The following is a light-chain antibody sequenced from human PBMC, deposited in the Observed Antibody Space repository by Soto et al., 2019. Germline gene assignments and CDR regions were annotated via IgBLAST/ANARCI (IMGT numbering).Light chain of an antibody. V-gene: IGLV1-40*01. CDR1: SSNIGAGFG. CDR2: DNN. J-gene: IGLJ2*01. Sequence: QSVLTQPPSVSGAPGQRVTISCTGSSSNIGAGFGVHWYQQLPGTAPKLLIYDNNNRPSGVPDRFSGSKSGTSASLAITGLHAEDEADYYCQSFDSSRVVFGGGTKLTVL. CDR3: QSFDSSRVV.